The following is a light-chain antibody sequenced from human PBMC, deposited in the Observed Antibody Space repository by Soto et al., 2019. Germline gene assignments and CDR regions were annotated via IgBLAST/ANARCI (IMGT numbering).Light chain of an antibody. CDR1: QSVSGNY. CDR2: GAS. CDR3: QQYGSSPGT. V-gene: IGKV3-20*01. J-gene: IGKJ1*01. Sequence: EIVLTQSPGTLSLSPGDRATLSCRARQSVSGNYLAWYQQKPGQAPRLLISGASSRATGIPDRFSGSGSGTDFSLAIRRLEPEDFAVYYCQQYGSSPGTFGQGTKVEIK.